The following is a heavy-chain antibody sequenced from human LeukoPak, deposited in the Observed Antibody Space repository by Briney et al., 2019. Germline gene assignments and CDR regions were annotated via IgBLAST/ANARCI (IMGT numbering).Heavy chain of an antibody. CDR2: ISGSGGST. J-gene: IGHJ4*02. Sequence: GGSLRLSCAASGFTFSSYAMSWVRQAPGKGLEWVSAISGSGGSTYYADSVKGRFTISRDNSKNTLYLQMDSLRVEDTAVYYCAKDRSYSGYEPLDYWGQGTLVTVSS. CDR1: GFTFSSYA. D-gene: IGHD1-26*01. CDR3: AKDRSYSGYEPLDY. V-gene: IGHV3-23*01.